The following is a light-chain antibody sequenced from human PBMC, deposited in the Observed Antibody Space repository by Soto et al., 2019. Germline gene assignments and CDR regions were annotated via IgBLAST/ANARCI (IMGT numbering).Light chain of an antibody. V-gene: IGKV1-5*03. J-gene: IGKJ1*01. Sequence: DIQMTQSPSILSACVGDRVTITCRASQRIDTWLAWYQQKPGTAPKLLIYKATTLQSGVPSRFSGSGSGTEFTLAISSLEPDDFATYYCQQYETFSPWTFGQGTKVDI. CDR2: KAT. CDR1: QRIDTW. CDR3: QQYETFSPWT.